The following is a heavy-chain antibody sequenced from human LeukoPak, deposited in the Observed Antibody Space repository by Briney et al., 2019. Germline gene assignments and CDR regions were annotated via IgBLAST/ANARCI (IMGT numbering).Heavy chain of an antibody. CDR1: GYTFTGYY. Sequence: ASVKVSCKASGYTFTGYYMHWVRQAPGQGLEWMGWINPNSGGTNYAQRFQGRVTMTRDTSISTAYMILSRLGSDDTAVYYCARDVSRDNWFDPWGQGTLVTVSS. D-gene: IGHD3-3*02. V-gene: IGHV1-2*02. J-gene: IGHJ5*02. CDR3: ARDVSRDNWFDP. CDR2: INPNSGGT.